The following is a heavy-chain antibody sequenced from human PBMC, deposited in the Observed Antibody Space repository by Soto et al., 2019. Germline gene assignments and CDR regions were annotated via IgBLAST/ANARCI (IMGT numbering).Heavy chain of an antibody. V-gene: IGHV1-18*01. CDR2: ISAYNEDR. CDR1: GYSFSDYG. J-gene: IGHJ4*02. Sequence: QVQLVQSGPEVKKPGASVKVSCKASGYSFSDYGVTWVRQSPGQGLQWMGWISAYNEDRNYAQNFQDRITMTPDTSTSTAYVELRRLRSDDTAVYFCGRARSAAMVTSDYWGQGTLVTVSS. D-gene: IGHD5-18*01. CDR3: GRARSAAMVTSDY.